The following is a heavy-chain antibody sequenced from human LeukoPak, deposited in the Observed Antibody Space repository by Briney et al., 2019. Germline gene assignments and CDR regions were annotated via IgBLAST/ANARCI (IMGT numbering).Heavy chain of an antibody. J-gene: IGHJ4*02. Sequence: SETLSLTCTVSGGSISSYHWSWTRQPPGKGLEWIGYVYYSGSANYNPSLKSRVTISVDTSKNQFSLKLNSVTAADTAVCYCARVGTLIRGVIDSWGQGSLVTVSS. CDR3: ARVGTLIRGVIDS. CDR1: GGSISSYH. V-gene: IGHV4-59*01. CDR2: VYYSGSA. D-gene: IGHD3-10*01.